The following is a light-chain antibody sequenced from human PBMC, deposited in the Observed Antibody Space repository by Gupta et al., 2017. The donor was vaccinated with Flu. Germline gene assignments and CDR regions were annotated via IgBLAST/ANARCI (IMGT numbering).Light chain of an antibody. V-gene: IGKV3-15*01. CDR3: LQYNDWPKT. J-gene: IGKJ1*01. CDR1: QSVSSN. Sequence: PAPLSVSPGERVTLSCRASQSVSSNLAWYQQKPGQAPRVLIYGAFTRATGIPARVSGSGSGTEYTLTISSLQSEDFAVYYCLQYNDWPKTFGQGTKVEIK. CDR2: GAF.